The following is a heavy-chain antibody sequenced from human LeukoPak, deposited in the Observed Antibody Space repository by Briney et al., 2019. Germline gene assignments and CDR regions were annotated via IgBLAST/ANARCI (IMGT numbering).Heavy chain of an antibody. V-gene: IGHV3-7*01. Sequence: PGGSLRLSCAASGFTYSNSWMNWVRRAPGKGLEWVANIKPDGSEKYYVDSVKGRFTISRDNADNLLYLQMNSLRVEDTAVYFCTRLSILEVEDYWGQGTLVTVSS. CDR3: TRLSILEVEDY. CDR1: GFTYSNSW. D-gene: IGHD1-26*01. J-gene: IGHJ4*02. CDR2: IKPDGSEK.